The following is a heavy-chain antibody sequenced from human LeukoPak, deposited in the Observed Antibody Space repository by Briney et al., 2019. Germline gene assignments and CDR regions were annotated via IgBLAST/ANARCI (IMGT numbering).Heavy chain of an antibody. J-gene: IGHJ4*02. CDR3: ASDGSQEENYLSGRYILADS. Sequence: GGSLRLSCAASGFTFSSYSMNWVRQAPGKGLGWVSSISSSSSYIYYADSVKGRFTISRDNAKNSLYLQMNSLRAEDTAVYFCASDGSQEENYLSGRYILADSWGQGTLVSVSS. CDR1: GFTFSSYS. CDR2: ISSSSSYI. D-gene: IGHD3-10*01. V-gene: IGHV3-21*01.